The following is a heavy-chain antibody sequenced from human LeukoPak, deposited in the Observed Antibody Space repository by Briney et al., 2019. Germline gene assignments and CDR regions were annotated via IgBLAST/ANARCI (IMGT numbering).Heavy chain of an antibody. CDR3: ARGNSWDFDY. J-gene: IGHJ4*02. V-gene: IGHV4-30-2*01. CDR2: IYHSGST. D-gene: IGHD2-15*01. CDR1: GGSISSGGYS. Sequence: PSETLSLTCAVSGGSISSGGYSWSWIRQPPGKGLEWIGYIYHSGSTYYNPSLKSRVTISVDRSKNQFSLKLSSVTAADTAVYYCARGNSWDFDYWGQGTLVTVSS.